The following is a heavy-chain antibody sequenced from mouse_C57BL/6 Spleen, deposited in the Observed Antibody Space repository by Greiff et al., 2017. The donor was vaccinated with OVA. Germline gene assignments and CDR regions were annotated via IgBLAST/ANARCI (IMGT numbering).Heavy chain of an antibody. CDR1: GYTFTSYW. D-gene: IGHD2-1*01. CDR3: ARWRGNYGYFDV. CDR2: IDPSDSET. V-gene: IGHV1-52*01. J-gene: IGHJ1*03. Sequence: VQLQQPGAELVRPGSSVKLSCKASGYTFTSYWMHWVKQRPIQGLEWIGNIDPSDSETHYNQKFKDKATLTVDKSSSIAYMQLSSLTSEDSAVYYCARWRGNYGYFDVWGTGTTVTVSS.